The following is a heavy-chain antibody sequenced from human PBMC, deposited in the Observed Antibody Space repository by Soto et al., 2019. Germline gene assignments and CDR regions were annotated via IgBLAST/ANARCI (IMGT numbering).Heavy chain of an antibody. Sequence: SETLSLTCAVSGGSLSSYFWTWIRQPPGKGLEWIGQMSTSGGTNYNPSLRSRVTMALDTSKNQFSLKLNSVTAADTAVYYCARETVWRVTPKYLGLCGRSALASVS. J-gene: IGHJ1*01. D-gene: IGHD3-16*01. V-gene: IGHV4-4*07. CDR3: ARETVWRVTPKYLGL. CDR2: MSTSGGT. CDR1: GGSLSSYF.